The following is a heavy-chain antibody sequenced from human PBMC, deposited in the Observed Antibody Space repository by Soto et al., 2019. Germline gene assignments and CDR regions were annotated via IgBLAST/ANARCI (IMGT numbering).Heavy chain of an antibody. CDR2: MNPNSGNT. D-gene: IGHD2-2*01. J-gene: IGHJ6*03. V-gene: IGHV1-8*01. Sequence: GASVKVSCKASGYTFTNYDINWVRQATGQRLEWMGWMNPNSGNTGYAQKFQGRVTMTRNTSISTAYMELSSLRSEDTAVYYCARGIVVVPAAPFSYYMDVWGKGTTVTVSS. CDR1: GYTFTNYD. CDR3: ARGIVVVPAAPFSYYMDV.